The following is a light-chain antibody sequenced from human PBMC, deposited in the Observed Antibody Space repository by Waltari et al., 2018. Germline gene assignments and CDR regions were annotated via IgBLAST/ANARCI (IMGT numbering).Light chain of an antibody. CDR1: SSDVGRYIY. J-gene: IGLJ1*01. Sequence: QSALTQPASVSGSPGQSVTISCTGTSSDVGRYIYVSWYQQQPDKDPRLIIYEATKWPSGVSNRFSGSKSGNTASLTISGLQAEDEADYYCSSYTSISTFVFGSGTKVTVL. CDR3: SSYTSISTFV. CDR2: EAT. V-gene: IGLV2-14*01.